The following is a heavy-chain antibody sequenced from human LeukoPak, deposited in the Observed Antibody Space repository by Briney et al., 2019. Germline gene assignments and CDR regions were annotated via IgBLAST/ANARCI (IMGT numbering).Heavy chain of an antibody. J-gene: IGHJ4*02. CDR2: VNSDGSGT. Sequence: GGSLRLSCAASGSTFSRYSMHWVRQAPGKGLVWVSHVNSDGSGTDYADSVKGRFTISRDSAKNTLYLQMNSLRVEDTAVYYCVCLGLGGLSLDWGQGTLVTVSS. CDR1: GSTFSRYS. V-gene: IGHV3-74*01. D-gene: IGHD3-16*01. CDR3: VCLGLGGLSLD.